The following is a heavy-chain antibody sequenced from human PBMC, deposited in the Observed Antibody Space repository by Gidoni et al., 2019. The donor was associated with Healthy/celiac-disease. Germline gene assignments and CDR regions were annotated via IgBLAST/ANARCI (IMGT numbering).Heavy chain of an antibody. CDR3: AKALYYDFWSGYSNDAFDI. Sequence: QVELVESGGGVVQPGGSLRLPCPASAFPCRRYGRHWVRQAPGQGLEGVAFIRYDGSNKYNADSVKGRFTISRDNSKNTLYLQMNSLRAEDTAVYYCAKALYYDFWSGYSNDAFDIWGQGTMVTVSS. CDR1: AFPCRRYG. D-gene: IGHD3-3*01. CDR2: IRYDGSNK. V-gene: IGHV3-30*02. J-gene: IGHJ3*02.